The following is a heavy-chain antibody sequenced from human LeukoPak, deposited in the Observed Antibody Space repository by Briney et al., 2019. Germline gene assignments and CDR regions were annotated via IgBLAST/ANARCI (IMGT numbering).Heavy chain of an antibody. J-gene: IGHJ6*03. CDR1: GFTFSSYG. Sequence: GGSLRLSCAASGFTFSSYGMHWVRQAPGKGLEWVAFIRYDGSNKYYADSVKGRFTISRDNSKNTLYLQMNSLRAEDTAVYYCAKDLATPTNYYYYYMDVWGKGTTVTISS. CDR2: IRYDGSNK. CDR3: AKDLATPTNYYYYYMDV. V-gene: IGHV3-30*02.